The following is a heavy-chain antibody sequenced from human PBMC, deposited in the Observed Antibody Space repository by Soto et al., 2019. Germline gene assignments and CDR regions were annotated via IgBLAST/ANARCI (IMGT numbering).Heavy chain of an antibody. D-gene: IGHD3-3*01. CDR3: AKEPPYYDFWSGYGDFDY. Sequence: VQLLESGGGLVQPGGSLRLSCAASGFTFSSYAMSWVRQAPGKGLEWVSAISGSGGSTYYADSVKGRFTISRDNSKNTLYLQMNSLRAEDTAVYYCAKEPPYYDFWSGYGDFDYWGQGTLVTVSS. J-gene: IGHJ4*02. CDR1: GFTFSSYA. V-gene: IGHV3-23*01. CDR2: ISGSGGST.